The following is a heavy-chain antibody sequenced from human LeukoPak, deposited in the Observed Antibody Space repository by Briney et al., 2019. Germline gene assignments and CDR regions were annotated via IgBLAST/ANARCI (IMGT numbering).Heavy chain of an antibody. D-gene: IGHD2-15*01. Sequence: ASVKVSCKASGGTFSSYAISWVRQAPGQGLEWMGRIIPIFGTANYAQKFQGRVTMTRDTSTSTVYMELSSLRSEDTAVYYCARDPPGCSGGSCYPSYYFDYWGQGTLATVSS. CDR1: GGTFSSYA. J-gene: IGHJ4*02. CDR2: IIPIFGTA. CDR3: ARDPPGCSGGSCYPSYYFDY. V-gene: IGHV1-69*05.